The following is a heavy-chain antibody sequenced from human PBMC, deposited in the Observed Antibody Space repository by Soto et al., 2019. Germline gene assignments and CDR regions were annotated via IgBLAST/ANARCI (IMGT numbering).Heavy chain of an antibody. CDR1: GGTFSSYA. V-gene: IGHV1-69*12. Sequence: QVQLVQSGAEVKKPGSSVKVSCKASGGTFSSYAISWVRQAPGQGLEWMGWIIPIFGTANYAQKFQGRVTITADASTSTAYMELSSLRSEDTAVYYCARVRVRFLEWLGSEGWGQGTLVTVSS. J-gene: IGHJ4*02. D-gene: IGHD3-3*01. CDR3: ARVRVRFLEWLGSEG. CDR2: IIPIFGTA.